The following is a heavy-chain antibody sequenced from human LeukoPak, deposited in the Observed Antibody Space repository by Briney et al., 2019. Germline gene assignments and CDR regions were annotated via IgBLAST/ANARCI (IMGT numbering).Heavy chain of an antibody. J-gene: IGHJ4*02. D-gene: IGHD3-22*01. CDR3: AREGYDSSGYLIDY. V-gene: IGHV4-39*07. CDR1: GGSISSSSYY. CDR2: IYYSGST. Sequence: SETLSLTCTVSGGSISSSSYYWGWIRQPPGKGLEWIGSIYYSGSTYYNPSLKSRVTISVDTSKNQFSLKLSSVTAADTAVYYCAREGYDSSGYLIDYWGQGTLVTVSS.